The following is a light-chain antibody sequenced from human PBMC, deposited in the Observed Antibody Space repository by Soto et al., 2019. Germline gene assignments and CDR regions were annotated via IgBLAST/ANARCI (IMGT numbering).Light chain of an antibody. CDR2: DAS. J-gene: IGKJ2*01. CDR1: QSVSSY. CDR3: QQRSNWPT. V-gene: IGKV3-11*01. Sequence: EMVLTQSPATLSLSPGERATLSCRASQSVSSYLAWYQQKPGQAPRLLIYDASNRATGIPARFSGSGSGTAFTLTISSLEPEDFAVYYCQQRSNWPTFGQGTKLESK.